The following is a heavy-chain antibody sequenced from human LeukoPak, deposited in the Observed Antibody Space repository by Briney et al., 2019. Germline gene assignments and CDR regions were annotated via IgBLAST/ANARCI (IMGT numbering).Heavy chain of an antibody. CDR3: ARRPVAVIYYYYGMDV. CDR2: INPNSGGT. CDR1: GYTFTGYY. D-gene: IGHD6-19*01. V-gene: IGHV1-2*02. Sequence: ASVKVSCKASGYTFTGYYMHWVRQAPGQGLEWMGWINPNSGGTNYAQKSQGRVTMTRDTSISTAYMELSRLRSDDTAVYYCARRPVAVIYYYYGMDVWGQGTTVTVSS. J-gene: IGHJ6*02.